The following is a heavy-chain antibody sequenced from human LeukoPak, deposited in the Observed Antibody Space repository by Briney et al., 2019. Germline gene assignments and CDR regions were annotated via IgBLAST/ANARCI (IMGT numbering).Heavy chain of an antibody. J-gene: IGHJ5*02. CDR3: ARGPLRLYSYDSSANYFRWFDP. D-gene: IGHD3-22*01. V-gene: IGHV1-3*01. Sequence: ASVKVSCKASGYTFTSYAMHWVRQAPGQRLEWMGWINAGNGNTKYSQEFQGRVTITRDTSTSTAYMELRSLRSDDTAVYYCARGPLRLYSYDSSANYFRWFDPWGQGTLVTVSS. CDR1: GYTFTSYA. CDR2: INAGNGNT.